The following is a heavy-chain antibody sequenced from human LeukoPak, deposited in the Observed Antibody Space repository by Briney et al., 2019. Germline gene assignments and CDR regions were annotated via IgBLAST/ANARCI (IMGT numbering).Heavy chain of an antibody. CDR2: IHYSGST. D-gene: IGHD3-10*01. J-gene: IGHJ5*02. CDR1: GGSISSYY. CDR3: ASQGYGSGSYHNWFDP. V-gene: IGHV4-59*12. Sequence: SETLSLTCTVSGGSISSYYWSWIRQPPGKGLEWIGYIHYSGSTNYNPSLKSRVTISVDMSKNQFSLKLSSVTAADTAVYYCASQGYGSGSYHNWFDPWGQGTLVTVSS.